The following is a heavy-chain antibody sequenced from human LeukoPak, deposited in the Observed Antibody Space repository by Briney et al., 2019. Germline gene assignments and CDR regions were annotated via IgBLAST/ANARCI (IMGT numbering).Heavy chain of an antibody. CDR2: TIPIYVTA. CDR1: GCTFSSYA. Sequence: GASVKVSFKCSGCTFSSYAISWLRQPPGQGLEWVGGTIPIYVTASYVMKFQGRVTITADECTSTAYMKQSSVRSEDTAVYYCARSSSPITMVGRFLPHCDYWGGGTVHSVPS. CDR3: ARSSSPITMVGRFLPHCDY. D-gene: IGHD3-10*01. V-gene: IGHV1-69*01. J-gene: IGHJ4*02.